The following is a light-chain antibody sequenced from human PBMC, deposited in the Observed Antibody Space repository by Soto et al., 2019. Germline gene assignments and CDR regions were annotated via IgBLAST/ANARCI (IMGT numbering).Light chain of an antibody. J-gene: IGKJ1*01. V-gene: IGKV3-20*01. Sequence: EIVLTHSPGTLSLSPLERATLSFSASQSVSSSYLAWYQQRPGQAPRLLIYDASSRATGIPDRFRGSGSGTDFTLTISRLEPEDFAVYYCQKYGSSPWKFGQGTKVDIK. CDR2: DAS. CDR1: QSVSSSY. CDR3: QKYGSSPWK.